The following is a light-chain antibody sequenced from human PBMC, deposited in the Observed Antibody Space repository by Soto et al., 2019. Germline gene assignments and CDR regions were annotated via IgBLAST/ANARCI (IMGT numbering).Light chain of an antibody. CDR1: QTTTAW. Sequence: DIPMTQSPSTLSASVGDIVTITCRASQTTTAWVAWYQQKPGKAPKLLIYKTSSLESGVPSRFRGRGSGTEFTLAISSLQPDDLATYFCQQYNPYSYTFGQGTKLEIK. CDR2: KTS. V-gene: IGKV1-5*03. J-gene: IGKJ2*01. CDR3: QQYNPYSYT.